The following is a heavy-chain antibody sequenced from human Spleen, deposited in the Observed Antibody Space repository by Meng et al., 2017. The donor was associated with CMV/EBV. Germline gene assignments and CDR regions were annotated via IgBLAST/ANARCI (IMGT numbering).Heavy chain of an antibody. D-gene: IGHD6-13*01. V-gene: IGHV3-23*01. CDR2: ISGSGGST. Sequence: GESLKISCTASGFNFDYYTMHWVRQGPGKGLEWVSTISGSGGSTYYADSVKGRFTISRDNSKNTLYLQMNSLRAEDTAVYFCARDSGIWYGEDYYYGMDVWGQGTAVTVSS. J-gene: IGHJ6*02. CDR1: GFNFDYYT. CDR3: ARDSGIWYGEDYYYGMDV.